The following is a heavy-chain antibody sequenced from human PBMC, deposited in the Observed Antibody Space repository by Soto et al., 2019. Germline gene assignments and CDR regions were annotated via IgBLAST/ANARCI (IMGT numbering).Heavy chain of an antibody. Sequence: GGSLRLSCAASGSTFSDYYMSWFRQSPGKGLEWVSYISSSGSTIYYADSVKGRFTISWDYAKNSLYMQMNSLRAEDTAVYYCARSGLALPYSASHWFDPWGHGTLVTVSS. J-gene: IGHJ5*02. CDR2: ISSSGSTI. CDR3: ARSGLALPYSASHWFDP. D-gene: IGHD6-13*01. CDR1: GSTFSDYY. V-gene: IGHV3-11*01.